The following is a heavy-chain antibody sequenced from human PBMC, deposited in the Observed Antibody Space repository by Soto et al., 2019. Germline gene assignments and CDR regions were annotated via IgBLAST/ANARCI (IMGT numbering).Heavy chain of an antibody. D-gene: IGHD4-17*01. J-gene: IGHJ6*02. CDR3: ASLPIYGGNFRPDYYYGMDV. CDR2: INASSGNT. V-gene: IGHV1-8*02. Sequence: GASVKVSCTASGYTFTSYAMHWVRQAPGQGLEWMGWINASSGNTSYAQKFQGRVTMTRNTSISTAYMELSSLRSEDTAVYYCASLPIYGGNFRPDYYYGMDVWGQGTTVTV. CDR1: GYTFTSYA.